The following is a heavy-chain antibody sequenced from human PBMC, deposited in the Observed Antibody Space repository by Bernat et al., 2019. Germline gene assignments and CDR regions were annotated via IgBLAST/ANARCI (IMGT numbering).Heavy chain of an antibody. V-gene: IGHV1-69*08. CDR3: ARDQPDDILVVVAANDAFDI. CDR2: IIPILGIA. D-gene: IGHD2-15*01. Sequence: QVQLVQSGAEVKKPGSSVKVSCKASGGTFSSYTISWVRQAPGQGLEWMGRIIPILGIANYAQKFQGRVTITADKSTSTAYMELSSLRSEDTAVYYCARDQPDDILVVVAANDAFDIWGQGTMVTVSS. J-gene: IGHJ3*02. CDR1: GGTFSSYT.